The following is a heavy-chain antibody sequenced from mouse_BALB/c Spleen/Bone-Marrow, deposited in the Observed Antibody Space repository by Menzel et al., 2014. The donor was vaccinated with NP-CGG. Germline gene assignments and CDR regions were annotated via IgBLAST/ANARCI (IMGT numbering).Heavy chain of an antibody. V-gene: IGHV1-18*01. CDR2: INPYNGGT. CDR3: ASYYGNYWYFDV. CDR1: GYSFTGYT. Sequence: VQLKESGPELVKPGASMKISCKASGYSFTGYTMNWVKQSHGKNLEWIGLINPYNGGTSYNRKFKGKATLTVDKSSSTAYMELLSLTSEDSAVYYCASYYGNYWYFDVWGAGTTVTVSS. J-gene: IGHJ1*01. D-gene: IGHD2-1*01.